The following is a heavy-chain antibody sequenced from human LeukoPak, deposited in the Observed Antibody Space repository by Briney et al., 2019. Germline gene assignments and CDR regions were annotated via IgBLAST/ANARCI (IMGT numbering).Heavy chain of an antibody. J-gene: IGHJ4*02. CDR1: GGTFSSYA. V-gene: IGHV1-69*05. Sequence: SVKVSCKASGGTFSSYAMSWVRQAPGQGLEWMGRIIPIFGTANYAQKFQGRVTITTDESTSTAYMELSSLRSEDTAVYYCASGDSSGWYGDYWGQGTLVTVSS. D-gene: IGHD6-19*01. CDR3: ASGDSSGWYGDY. CDR2: IIPIFGTA.